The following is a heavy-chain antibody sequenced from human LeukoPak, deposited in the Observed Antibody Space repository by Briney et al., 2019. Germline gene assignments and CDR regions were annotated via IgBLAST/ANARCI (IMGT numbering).Heavy chain of an antibody. D-gene: IGHD3-22*01. V-gene: IGHV4-31*03. CDR3: ARGNDSGGYYYPIDH. Sequence: PSQTLSLTCTVSGGSISSGASDWGWIRQHPKRGLEWDGYINHSGSTNYNPSLKSRVTMSVDTSKNQFSLKLSSVTAADTAVYYCARGNDSGGYYYPIDHWGQGTLVTVSS. CDR1: GGSISSGASD. J-gene: IGHJ4*02. CDR2: INHSGST.